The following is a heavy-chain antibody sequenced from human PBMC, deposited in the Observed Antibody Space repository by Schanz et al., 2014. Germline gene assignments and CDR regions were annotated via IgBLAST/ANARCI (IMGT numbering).Heavy chain of an antibody. CDR3: ARNRGSGGQNWYFDL. J-gene: IGHJ2*01. Sequence: EVQLVESGGGVVRPGGSLRLSCAASGFGFSSYSMNWVRQAPGKGLEWISFINTGSNYINYADSVKGRFTISRDNTKNSLFLQLNSLRADDTAVYYCARNRGSGGQNWYFDLWGRGTLVTVSS. CDR1: GFGFSSYS. V-gene: IGHV3-21*04. D-gene: IGHD1-26*01. CDR2: INTGSNYI.